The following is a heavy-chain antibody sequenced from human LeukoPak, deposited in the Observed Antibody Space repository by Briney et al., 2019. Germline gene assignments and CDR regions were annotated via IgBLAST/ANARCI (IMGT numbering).Heavy chain of an antibody. CDR3: ARDIYYYDSSGYCFPGGSDY. Sequence: KARESLRLSCAASGFTFSDYYMSWLRQAPGKGLERVSYISCGGSTIYYTDSVKGRFTIHRDNAKNSLYLQMNSLRAEDTAVYYCARDIYYYDSSGYCFPGGSDYWGQGTLVTVSS. J-gene: IGHJ4*02. V-gene: IGHV3-11*04. D-gene: IGHD3-22*01. CDR1: GFTFSDYY. CDR2: ISCGGSTI.